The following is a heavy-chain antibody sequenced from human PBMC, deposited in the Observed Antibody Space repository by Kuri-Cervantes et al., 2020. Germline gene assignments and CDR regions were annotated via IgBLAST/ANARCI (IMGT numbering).Heavy chain of an antibody. Sequence: ASVKVSCKTSDYIFTSYGISWVRQAPGQGLEWMGWISAYNGDTKYAQNLQGRVTMTTDTSTSTAYMELRSLRSDDTAVYYCARVARYSSSWPEYFQHWGQGTLVTVSS. CDR1: DYIFTSYG. CDR2: ISAYNGDT. V-gene: IGHV1-18*01. D-gene: IGHD6-13*01. CDR3: ARVARYSSSWPEYFQH. J-gene: IGHJ1*01.